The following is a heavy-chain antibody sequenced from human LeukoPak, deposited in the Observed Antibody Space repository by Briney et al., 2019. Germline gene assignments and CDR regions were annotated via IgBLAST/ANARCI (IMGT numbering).Heavy chain of an antibody. V-gene: IGHV3-21*01. Sequence: GGSLRLSCAASGFTFSSAWMTWVRQTPGKGLEWVSSISSRSSYSYYADSVRGRFTISRDDAKNTLYLQMNSLRAEDTAVYYCARAGGGWYSGFGAFDIWGQGTMVTVSS. D-gene: IGHD2-15*01. CDR2: ISSRSSYS. CDR1: GFTFSSAW. J-gene: IGHJ3*02. CDR3: ARAGGGWYSGFGAFDI.